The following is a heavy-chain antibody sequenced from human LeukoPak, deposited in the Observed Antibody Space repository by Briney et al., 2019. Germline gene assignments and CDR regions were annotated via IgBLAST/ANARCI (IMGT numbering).Heavy chain of an antibody. CDR3: AKCSASYDNDAFDV. CDR2: ISGGGAKT. D-gene: IGHD3-10*02. V-gene: IGHV3-23*01. Sequence: GGSLRLSCAASGFTFDSYAMNWVRQAPGKGLEWVSFISGGGAKTRYADSVKGQFTISRDDSKNTLYLQMNILRPEDTAIYYCAKCSASYDNDAFDVWGQGTMVSVSS. CDR1: GFTFDSYA. J-gene: IGHJ3*01.